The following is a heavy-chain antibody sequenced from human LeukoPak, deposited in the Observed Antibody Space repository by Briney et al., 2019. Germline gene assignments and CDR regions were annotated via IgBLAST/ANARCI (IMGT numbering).Heavy chain of an antibody. D-gene: IGHD4-23*01. CDR1: GGSISTNY. CDR2: VSASGNT. Sequence: PSETLSLTCTVSGGSISTNYWTWIRQPAGRGLEWIGRVSASGNTRYNPSLESRVTMSVDTSKNQFSLSLTSVTAADTGVYYCARGNGGNSFDYWGQGTLVTVSS. CDR3: ARGNGGNSFDY. V-gene: IGHV4-4*07. J-gene: IGHJ4*02.